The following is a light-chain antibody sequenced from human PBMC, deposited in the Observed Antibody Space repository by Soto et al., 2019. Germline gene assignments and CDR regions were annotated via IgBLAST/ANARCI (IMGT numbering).Light chain of an antibody. V-gene: IGKV1-5*03. CDR2: EAS. J-gene: IGKJ1*01. CDR3: QEYNGHSSST. Sequence: DIQMTQSPSTLSASVGDRVNNTFRASQSVNRWLAWYQQKPRRAPKLLIYEASRLESGVPSRFSGSGSGTEFTLTISSLQPDDFATYYCQEYNGHSSSTFGQGTKVDIK. CDR1: QSVNRW.